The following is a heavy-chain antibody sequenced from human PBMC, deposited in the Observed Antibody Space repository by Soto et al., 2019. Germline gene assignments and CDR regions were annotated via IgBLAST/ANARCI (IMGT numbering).Heavy chain of an antibody. Sequence: GGSLRLSCAASGFTFSSYAMHWVRQAPGKGLEWVAVISYDGSNKYYADSVKGRFTISRDNSKNTLYLQMNSLRAEDTAVYYCARDRDGSGFFDYWGQGTLVTVSS. J-gene: IGHJ4*02. CDR2: ISYDGSNK. CDR3: ARDRDGSGFFDY. D-gene: IGHD3-10*01. V-gene: IGHV3-30-3*01. CDR1: GFTFSSYA.